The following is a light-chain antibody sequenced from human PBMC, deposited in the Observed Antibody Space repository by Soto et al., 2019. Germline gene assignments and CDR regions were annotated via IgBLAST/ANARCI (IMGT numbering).Light chain of an antibody. V-gene: IGKV3-11*01. J-gene: IGKJ4*01. CDR3: QQRSNWPPLLT. CDR2: DAS. CDR1: QSVSSY. Sequence: EIVLTQSPATLSLSPGERVTLSCRASQSVSSYLAWYQQKPGQAPRLLIYDASNRATGIPARFSGSGSGTDFTLPISSLEPDAFAVYYCQQRSNWPPLLTFGGGTKVEIK.